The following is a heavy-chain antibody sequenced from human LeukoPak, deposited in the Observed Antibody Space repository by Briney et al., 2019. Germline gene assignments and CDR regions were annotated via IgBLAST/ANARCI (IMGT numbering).Heavy chain of an antibody. D-gene: IGHD1-26*01. CDR3: TRVPGSGSYYYYYYYMDV. Sequence: GGSLRLSCTASGFTFGDYAMSWVRQAPGKGLEWVGFIRSKAYGGTTEYAASVKGRFTISRDDSKSIAYLQMNSLKTEGTAVYYCTRVPGSGSYYYYYYYMDVWGKGTTVTISS. CDR1: GFTFGDYA. J-gene: IGHJ6*03. CDR2: IRSKAYGGTT. V-gene: IGHV3-49*04.